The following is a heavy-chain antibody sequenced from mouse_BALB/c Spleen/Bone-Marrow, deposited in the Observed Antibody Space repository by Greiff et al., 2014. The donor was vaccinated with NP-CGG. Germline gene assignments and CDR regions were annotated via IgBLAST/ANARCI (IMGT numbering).Heavy chain of an antibody. J-gene: IGHJ4*01. D-gene: IGHD2-4*01. CDR3: ARRTMITAMDY. CDR1: GYSFTGYT. Sequence: EVKLVESGPELVKPGASMKISCKASGYSFTGYTMNWVKQSHGKNLEWIGLINPYNGGTIYNQKFKGKATLTVDKSSSTAYMELLSLTSEDSAVYYCARRTMITAMDYWGQGTSDTVSS. V-gene: IGHV1-37*01. CDR2: INPYNGGT.